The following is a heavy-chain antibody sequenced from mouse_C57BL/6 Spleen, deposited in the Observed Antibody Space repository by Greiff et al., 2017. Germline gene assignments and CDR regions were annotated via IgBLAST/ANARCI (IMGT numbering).Heavy chain of an antibody. Sequence: VQLQQSGPELVKPGASVKMSCKASGYTFTDYNMHWVKQSHGKSLEWIGYINPNNGGTSYNQKFKGKATLTVNKSSSTAYMELRSLTSEDSAVYYCARWGTTVVGGWYFDVWGTGTTVTVSS. J-gene: IGHJ1*03. CDR3: ARWGTTVVGGWYFDV. CDR1: GYTFTDYN. V-gene: IGHV1-22*01. CDR2: INPNNGGT. D-gene: IGHD1-1*01.